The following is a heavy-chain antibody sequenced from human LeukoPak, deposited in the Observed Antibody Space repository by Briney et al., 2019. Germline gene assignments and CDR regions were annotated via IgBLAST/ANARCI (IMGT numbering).Heavy chain of an antibody. D-gene: IGHD4-17*01. CDR2: IWYDGSNR. J-gene: IGHJ4*02. CDR1: GFTFSSYG. Sequence: QPGGSLRLSCAASGFTFSSYGMHWIRQAPGKGLEWVAVIWYDGSNRYYADSVKGRFTISRDNSKNTLYLQMNSLRAEDTAVYYCARDSAMTTVTMVYWGQGTLVTVSS. CDR3: ARDSAMTTVTMVY. V-gene: IGHV3-33*01.